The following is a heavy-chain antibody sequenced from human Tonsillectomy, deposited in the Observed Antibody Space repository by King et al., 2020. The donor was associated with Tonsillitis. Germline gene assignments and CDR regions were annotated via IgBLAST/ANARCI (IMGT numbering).Heavy chain of an antibody. CDR3: ARNSSDPKFYYYYYMDV. D-gene: IGHD3-22*01. V-gene: IGHV3-7*04. J-gene: IGHJ6*03. Sequence: DVQLVESGGGLVRPGGSLRLSCAASGFTFSHYWMSWVRQAPGKGLEWVANIKQEGSEKYYVDSLKGRFTISRANAQNSLYLQMNSLRAEDTAVYYCARNSSDPKFYYYYYMDVWGKGTTVTVSS. CDR2: IKQEGSEK. CDR1: GFTFSHYW.